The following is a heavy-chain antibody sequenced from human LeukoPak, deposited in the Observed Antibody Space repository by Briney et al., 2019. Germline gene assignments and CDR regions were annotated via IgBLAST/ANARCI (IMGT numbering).Heavy chain of an antibody. V-gene: IGHV3-7*01. CDR2: IRQDGSVT. J-gene: IGHJ4*02. CDR3: ATSKDTAGGPY. Sequence: PGGSLRLSCVASGFTFTTLWMTWVRQAPGKGLEWVGNIRQDGSVTFYGDSVKGRFTISRDNAKNSVFLQMNSLRAEDTAVYYCATSKDTAGGPYWGQGALVTVSS. D-gene: IGHD6-13*01. CDR1: GFTFTTLW.